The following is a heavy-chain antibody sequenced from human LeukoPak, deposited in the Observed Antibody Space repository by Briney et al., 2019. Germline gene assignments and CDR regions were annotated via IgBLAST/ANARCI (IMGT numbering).Heavy chain of an antibody. CDR3: AKQYYFASGSYRYFDY. CDR2: IIGSGGST. Sequence: PGGSLRLSCAASGFTFISFAMSWVRQAPGKGLEWVSSIIGSGGSTFYADSVKGRFTISRDNSKNTLYLQMNSLRAEDTAVYYCAKQYYFASGSYRYFDYWGQGTLVTVSS. V-gene: IGHV3-23*01. D-gene: IGHD3-10*01. CDR1: GFTFISFA. J-gene: IGHJ4*02.